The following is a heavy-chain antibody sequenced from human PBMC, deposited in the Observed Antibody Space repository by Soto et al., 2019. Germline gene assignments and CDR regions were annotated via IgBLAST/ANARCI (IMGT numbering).Heavy chain of an antibody. D-gene: IGHD5-12*01. CDR1: EFTFDDYA. Sequence: GGSRRLSCAASEFTFDDYAIHWVGQAPGKGLEWVSGISCNIGSIGYADSVKGRFTISRDNAKNSLYLQMNSLRAEDTALYYFAKDRDGYHLDPFAIWAQGTMVPVSS. CDR2: ISCNIGSI. CDR3: AKDRDGYHLDPFAI. J-gene: IGHJ3*02. V-gene: IGHV3-9*01.